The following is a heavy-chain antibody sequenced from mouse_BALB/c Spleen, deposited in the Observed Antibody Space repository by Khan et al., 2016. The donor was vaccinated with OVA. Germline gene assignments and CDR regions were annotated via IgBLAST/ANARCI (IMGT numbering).Heavy chain of an antibody. D-gene: IGHD4-1*01. Sequence: EVELVESGGDLVKPGGSLRLSCAASGFTFSTYGMSWVRQPPDNRLEWVATINSDGDYTYYPDTVKGRFTISRNNAENTLYLQMSSLKSEDTAIYYCASHLTGSFAYWGQGTLVTVSA. CDR3: ASHLTGSFAY. J-gene: IGHJ3*01. V-gene: IGHV5-6*01. CDR2: INSDGDYT. CDR1: GFTFSTYG.